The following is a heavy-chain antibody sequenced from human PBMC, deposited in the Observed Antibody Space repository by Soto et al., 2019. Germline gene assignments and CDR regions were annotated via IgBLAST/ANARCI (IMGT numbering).Heavy chain of an antibody. CDR1: GDSVSSSSVA. CDR3: ARSEEDSDYYYYGLDV. V-gene: IGHV6-1*01. CDR2: TYYRSRWYS. Sequence: SQTLSLTCVISGDSVSSSSVAWNWVRQPPSRGLECLGRTYYRSRWYSDFAVSVRGRIVINADTSKNQFSLQLNSVTPEDTAVYFCARSEEDSDYYYYGLDVWGQGTTVTVSS. J-gene: IGHJ6*02. D-gene: IGHD2-15*01.